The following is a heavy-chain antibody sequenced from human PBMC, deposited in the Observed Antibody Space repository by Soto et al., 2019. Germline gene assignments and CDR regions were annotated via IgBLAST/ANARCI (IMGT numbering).Heavy chain of an antibody. CDR3: ARRSAYDNGDYVYFDH. CDR1: GYNFDTYW. J-gene: IGHJ4*02. CDR2: IYPGDSDT. V-gene: IGHV5-51*01. D-gene: IGHD4-17*01. Sequence: PGESLKISCKGSGYNFDTYWIGWVRQMPEKGLEWMGIIYPGDSDTRYSPSFQGQVTISADKSINTAYLQWSSLKASDTAIYYCARRSAYDNGDYVYFDHWGQGTLVTVSS.